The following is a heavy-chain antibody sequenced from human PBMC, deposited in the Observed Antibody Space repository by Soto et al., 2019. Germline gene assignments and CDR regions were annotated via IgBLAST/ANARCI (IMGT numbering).Heavy chain of an antibody. Sequence: QVRLVESGGGVVQPGRSLRLSCAASRFIFSNYAMQWVRQAPGKGLEWVAIISSDGSNKNYADSVKGRFTISRDNSKNTLYLRMTSLRAEDTAVYYCARKTVTAVLDYWGQGTLVTVSS. CDR1: RFIFSNYA. CDR2: ISSDGSNK. CDR3: ARKTVTAVLDY. D-gene: IGHD2-21*02. V-gene: IGHV3-30-3*01. J-gene: IGHJ4*02.